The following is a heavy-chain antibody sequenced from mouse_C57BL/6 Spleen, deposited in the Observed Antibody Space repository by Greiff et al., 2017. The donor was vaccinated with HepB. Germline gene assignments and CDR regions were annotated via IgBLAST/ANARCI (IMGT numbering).Heavy chain of an antibody. V-gene: IGHV1-82*01. Sequence: QVQLKESGPELVKPGASVKISCKASGYAFSSSWMNWVKQRPGKGLEWIGRIYPGDGDTNYNGKFKGKATLTADKSSSTAYMQLSSLTSEDSAVYFCARGRDDYDGYPGGFAYWGQGTLVTVSA. J-gene: IGHJ3*01. D-gene: IGHD2-3*01. CDR1: GYAFSSSW. CDR2: IYPGDGDT. CDR3: ARGRDDYDGYPGGFAY.